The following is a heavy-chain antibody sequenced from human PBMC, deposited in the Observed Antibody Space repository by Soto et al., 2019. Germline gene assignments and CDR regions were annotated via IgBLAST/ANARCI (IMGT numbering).Heavy chain of an antibody. V-gene: IGHV4-34*01. CDR2: INHSGST. CDR3: ARFRSYYDFLSIGYMDV. D-gene: IGHD3-3*01. Sequence: PSETLSLTCAVYGGSFSGYYWSWIRQPPGEGLEWIGEINHSGSTNYNPSLKSRVTISVDTSKNQFSLKLSSVTAADTAVYYCARFRSYYDFLSIGYMDVWGKGTTVTVSS. J-gene: IGHJ6*03. CDR1: GGSFSGYY.